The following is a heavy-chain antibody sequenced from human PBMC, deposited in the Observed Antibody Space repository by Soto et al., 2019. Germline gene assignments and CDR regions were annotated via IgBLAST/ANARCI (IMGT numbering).Heavy chain of an antibody. J-gene: IGHJ4*02. Sequence: QVQLVQSGAEVKKPGSSVKVSCKASVGTFSSYTISWVRQAPGQGLEWMGRIIPILGIANYAQKFQGRVTITADKSTSTAYMELSSLRSEDTAVYYCARQRYYYDSSGYLDYWGQGTLVTVSS. CDR2: IIPILGIA. D-gene: IGHD3-22*01. V-gene: IGHV1-69*02. CDR1: VGTFSSYT. CDR3: ARQRYYYDSSGYLDY.